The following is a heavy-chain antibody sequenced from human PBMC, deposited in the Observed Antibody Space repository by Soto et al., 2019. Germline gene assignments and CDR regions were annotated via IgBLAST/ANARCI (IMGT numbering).Heavy chain of an antibody. V-gene: IGHV3-48*03. Sequence: GGSLRISCAASGFTFSSYEMNWVRQAPGKGLEWVSYISSSGSTIYYADSVKGRFTISRDNAKNSLYLQMDSLRAEDTAVYYCARQRYCSSTSCYHYYYGMDVWGQGTTVTVSS. CDR2: ISSSGSTI. CDR1: GFTFSSYE. CDR3: ARQRYCSSTSCYHYYYGMDV. J-gene: IGHJ6*02. D-gene: IGHD2-2*01.